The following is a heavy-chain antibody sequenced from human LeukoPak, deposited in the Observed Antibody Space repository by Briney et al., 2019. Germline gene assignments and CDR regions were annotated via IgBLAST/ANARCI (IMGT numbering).Heavy chain of an antibody. D-gene: IGHD6-19*01. CDR1: GGSISSYY. J-gene: IGHJ5*02. V-gene: IGHV4-59*08. Sequence: PSETLSLTCTVSGGSISSYYWSWIRQPPGKGLELIGYIYYSGSTNYNPSLKSRFTISVDTSKNQFSLKRSSVTAADTAVYYCARSYIAVAGVYNWFDPWGQGTLVTVSS. CDR2: IYYSGST. CDR3: ARSYIAVAGVYNWFDP.